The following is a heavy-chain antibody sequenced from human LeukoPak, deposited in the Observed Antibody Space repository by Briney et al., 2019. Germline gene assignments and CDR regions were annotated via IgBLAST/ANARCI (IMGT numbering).Heavy chain of an antibody. D-gene: IGHD2-21*02. J-gene: IGHJ4*02. CDR3: ARDGGDQGLDY. Sequence: GGSLRLSCAASGFTFSSYAMHWVRQAPGKGLEWVAVISYDGSNKYYADSVKGRFTISRDNPKNTLYLQMNSLRAEDTAVYYCARDGGDQGLDYWGQGTLVTVSS. CDR2: ISYDGSNK. V-gene: IGHV3-30-3*01. CDR1: GFTFSSYA.